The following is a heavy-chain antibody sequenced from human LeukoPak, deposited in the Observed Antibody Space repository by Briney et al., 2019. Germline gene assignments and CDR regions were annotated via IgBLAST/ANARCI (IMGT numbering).Heavy chain of an antibody. V-gene: IGHV4-59*08. CDR3: YTYYYDSSGYLNDY. J-gene: IGHJ4*02. CDR1: GGSISSYY. CDR2: IYYSGST. Sequence: SETLSLTCTVSGGSISSYYWSWIRQPPGKGLEWIGYIYYSGSTNYNPSLKSRVTISVDTSKNQFSLKLSSVTAADTAVYYCYTYYYDSSGYLNDYWGQGTLVTVSS. D-gene: IGHD3-22*01.